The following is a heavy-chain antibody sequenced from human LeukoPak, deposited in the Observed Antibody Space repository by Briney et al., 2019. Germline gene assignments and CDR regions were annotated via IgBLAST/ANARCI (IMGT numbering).Heavy chain of an antibody. Sequence: GGSLRLSCGASGFTFSNYAMTWVRQAPGKGLEWLSLISGGGSRTYSVDSVKGRFTISRDNSKNTLYLHMNSLRVDDTAVYFCAKGHGDYGTGSDCWGQGTLVTVSS. D-gene: IGHD4-17*01. CDR1: GFTFSNYA. J-gene: IGHJ4*02. CDR3: AKGHGDYGTGSDC. V-gene: IGHV3-23*01. CDR2: ISGGGSRT.